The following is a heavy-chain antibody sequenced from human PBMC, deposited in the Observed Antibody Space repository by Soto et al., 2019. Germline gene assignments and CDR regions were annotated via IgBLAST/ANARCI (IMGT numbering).Heavy chain of an antibody. Sequence: QLQLQESGSGLVKPSQTLSLTCAVSGGSISSGGYSWSWIRQPPGKGLEWIGYIYHSGTTYYNPSLKSRVTISVDRSKNQFSLKLSSVTAADTSVYYCARAHYGDYGYGMDVWGQGTTVTVSS. D-gene: IGHD4-17*01. CDR2: IYHSGTT. V-gene: IGHV4-30-2*01. CDR3: ARAHYGDYGYGMDV. CDR1: GGSISSGGYS. J-gene: IGHJ6*02.